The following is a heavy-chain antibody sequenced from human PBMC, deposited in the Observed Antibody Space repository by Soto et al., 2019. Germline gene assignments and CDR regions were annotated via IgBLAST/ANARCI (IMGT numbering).Heavy chain of an antibody. D-gene: IGHD3-16*01. CDR2: FDPEDGET. Sequence: SVKVACKVSGSPLTELSMHWVRQNPGKGLEWMGGFDPEDGETIYAQKFQGRVTMTEDTSTDTAYMELSSLRSEDTAVYYCATEFWRLGESDAFDICGQRTMVTVSS. V-gene: IGHV1-24*01. CDR3: ATEFWRLGESDAFDI. J-gene: IGHJ3*02. CDR1: GSPLTELS.